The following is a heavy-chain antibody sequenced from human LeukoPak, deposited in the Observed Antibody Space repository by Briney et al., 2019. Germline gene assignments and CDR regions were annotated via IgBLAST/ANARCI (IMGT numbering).Heavy chain of an antibody. CDR1: GFTFDDYA. V-gene: IGHV3-9*01. J-gene: IGHJ4*02. Sequence: GGSLRLSCAASGFTFDDYAMHWVRQAPGKGLEWVSGISWNSGSIGYADSVKGRFTISRDNAKNSLYLQMNSLRAEDTALYYCAKDIAAAADGPLDYWGQGTLVTVSS. D-gene: IGHD6-13*01. CDR2: ISWNSGSI. CDR3: AKDIAAAADGPLDY.